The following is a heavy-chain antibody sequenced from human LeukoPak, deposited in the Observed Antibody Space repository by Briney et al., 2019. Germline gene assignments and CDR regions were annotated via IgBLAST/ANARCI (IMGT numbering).Heavy chain of an antibody. D-gene: IGHD2-8*01. V-gene: IGHV5-51*01. CDR2: IYPDDSDT. CDR3: ARLAYCSNDVCYSNYYYSMDV. Sequence: GESLKISCKGSGYTFSSYWIGWVRQMPGKGLEWMGIIYPDDSDTRYSPSFQGQVTVSADKSISTAYLQWSSLKASDTAMYYCARLAYCSNDVCYSNYYYSMDVWGKGTTVTVSS. CDR1: GYTFSSYW. J-gene: IGHJ6*03.